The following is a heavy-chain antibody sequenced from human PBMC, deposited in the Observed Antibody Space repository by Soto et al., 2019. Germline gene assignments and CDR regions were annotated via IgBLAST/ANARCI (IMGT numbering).Heavy chain of an antibody. CDR1: GYTFTSYG. CDR2: ISAYNGNT. V-gene: IGHV1-18*04. J-gene: IGHJ6*02. Sequence: ASVTVSWMASGYTFTSYGISWVRQAPGQGLEWMGWISAYNGNTNYAQKLQGRVTMTTHTSTSTAYMELRSLRSDDTAVYYCARDGPDTAMVTGDYYGMDVWGQGTTVTVSS. D-gene: IGHD5-18*01. CDR3: ARDGPDTAMVTGDYYGMDV.